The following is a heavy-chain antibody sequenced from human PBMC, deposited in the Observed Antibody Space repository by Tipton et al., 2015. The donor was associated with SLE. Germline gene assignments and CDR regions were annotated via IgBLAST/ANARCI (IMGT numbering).Heavy chain of an antibody. V-gene: IGHV4-31*03. D-gene: IGHD6-13*01. J-gene: IGHJ4*02. Sequence: TLSLTCTVSGGSISSGGYYWSWIRQHPGKGLEWIGYIYYSGSTYYNPSLKSRVTISVDTSKNQFSLKLSSVTAADTAVYYCAREDPRAAGFDYWGQGTLVTVAS. CDR2: IYYSGST. CDR1: GGSISSGGYY. CDR3: AREDPRAAGFDY.